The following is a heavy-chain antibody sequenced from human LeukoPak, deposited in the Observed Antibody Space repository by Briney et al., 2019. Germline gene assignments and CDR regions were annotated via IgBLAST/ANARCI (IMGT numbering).Heavy chain of an antibody. CDR3: AKDRPREQWPVLPKRTVAFDI. CDR2: ISGSGGST. V-gene: IGHV3-23*01. J-gene: IGHJ3*02. D-gene: IGHD6-19*01. CDR1: GFTFSSYA. Sequence: GGSLRLSCAASGFTFSSYAMSWVRQAPGKGLEWVSAISGSGGSTYYADSVKGRFTISRDNSKNTLYLQMNSLRAEDTAVYYCAKDRPREQWPVLPKRTVAFDIWGQGTMVTVSS.